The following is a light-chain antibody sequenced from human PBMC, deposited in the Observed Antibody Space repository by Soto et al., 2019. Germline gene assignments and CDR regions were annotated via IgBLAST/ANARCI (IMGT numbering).Light chain of an antibody. CDR2: EAS. J-gene: IGKJ1*01. Sequence: DIQMTQSPSTLSASVGERATITCRASQTVSNWLAWYQQRPGKAPKLLIYEASSLESGVPSMFSGSGTETECTLTISSPESDDLAIHFIQQYKGVSRMFGQGTKVEIK. CDR3: QQYKGVSRM. V-gene: IGKV1-5*03. CDR1: QTVSNW.